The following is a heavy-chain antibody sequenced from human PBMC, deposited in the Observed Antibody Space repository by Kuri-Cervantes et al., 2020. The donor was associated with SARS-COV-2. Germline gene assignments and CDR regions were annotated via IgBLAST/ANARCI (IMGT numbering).Heavy chain of an antibody. Sequence: GGSLRLSCKGSGYSFTSYWIGWVRQIPGKGLEWMGIIYPGDSDTRYSPSFQGQVTISADKSISTAYLQCSSLKASDTAMYYCARSEVGATTYLDYWGQGTLVTVSS. CDR2: IYPGDSDT. CDR3: ARSEVGATTYLDY. D-gene: IGHD1-26*01. V-gene: IGHV5-51*01. CDR1: GYSFTSYW. J-gene: IGHJ4*02.